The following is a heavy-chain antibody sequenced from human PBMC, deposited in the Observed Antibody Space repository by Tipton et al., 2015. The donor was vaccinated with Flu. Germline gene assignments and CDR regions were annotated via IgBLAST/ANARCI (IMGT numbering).Heavy chain of an antibody. CDR2: ISHTGT. CDR3: ARESPPDY. CDR1: GAPVRGGIYS. V-gene: IGHV4-30-2*01. Sequence: SGLVKPSETLSLTCSVSGAPVRGGIYSWNWIRQPPGKGLEWIGSISHTGTYYKPSLRTRAAISADRSKNQFSLELTSVTAADTAVYYCARESPPDYWGQGILVTVSS. J-gene: IGHJ4*02.